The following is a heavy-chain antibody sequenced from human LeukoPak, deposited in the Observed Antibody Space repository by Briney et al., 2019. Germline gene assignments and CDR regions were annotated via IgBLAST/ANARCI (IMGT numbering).Heavy chain of an antibody. Sequence: PGGSLRLSCAASGFTFSSYAMSWVRQAPGKGLEWVSAISGSGGSTYYADSVKGRFTISRDNSKNTLYLQMNSLRAEDTAVYYCAKDPRSHCSGGSCYPDYWGQGTLVTVSS. CDR3: AKDPRSHCSGGSCYPDY. CDR2: ISGSGGST. V-gene: IGHV3-23*01. J-gene: IGHJ4*02. D-gene: IGHD2-15*01. CDR1: GFTFSSYA.